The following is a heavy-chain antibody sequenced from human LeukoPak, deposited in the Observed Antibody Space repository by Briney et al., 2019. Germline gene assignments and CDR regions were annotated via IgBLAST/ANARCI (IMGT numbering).Heavy chain of an antibody. CDR2: MSGSDAGT. Sequence: GGSLRLSCIASGFTFNSYAMSWVRQAPGKGLEWVSAMSGSDAGTHYADSVKGRFTISRDNAKNSLYLQMNSLRAEDTAVYYCARVLHKRNYDSSVYYGYWGQGTLVTVSS. J-gene: IGHJ4*02. CDR1: GFTFNSYA. D-gene: IGHD3-22*01. CDR3: ARVLHKRNYDSSVYYGY. V-gene: IGHV3-23*01.